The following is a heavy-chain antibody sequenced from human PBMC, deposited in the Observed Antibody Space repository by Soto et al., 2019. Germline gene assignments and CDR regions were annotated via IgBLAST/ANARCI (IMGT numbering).Heavy chain of an antibody. V-gene: IGHV3-11*01. Sequence: QVQLVESGGGLVKPGGSLRLSCAASGLTFSDHYMTWIRQATGKGLEWISYISSSAGTIYYADSVKGRFTISRDNAKNSLYLQMTNLRAEDPAVYYCARAPYFGSGTYYYYALDVWGQWTTVTVSS. D-gene: IGHD3-10*01. J-gene: IGHJ6*02. CDR3: ARAPYFGSGTYYYYALDV. CDR2: ISSSAGTI. CDR1: GLTFSDHY.